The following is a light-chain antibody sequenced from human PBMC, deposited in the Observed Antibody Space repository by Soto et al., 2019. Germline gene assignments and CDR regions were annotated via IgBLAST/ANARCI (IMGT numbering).Light chain of an antibody. Sequence: EVVLTQSPVTLSLSAGERATLSCRASQSFRGLLAWYQQKPGQAPRLLIYGASSRATGIPDRFSGSGSGTDFTLTISRLEPEDFALYYCQQYNTSPFTFGQGTKLEIK. V-gene: IGKV3-20*01. CDR2: GAS. CDR1: QSFRGL. J-gene: IGKJ2*01. CDR3: QQYNTSPFT.